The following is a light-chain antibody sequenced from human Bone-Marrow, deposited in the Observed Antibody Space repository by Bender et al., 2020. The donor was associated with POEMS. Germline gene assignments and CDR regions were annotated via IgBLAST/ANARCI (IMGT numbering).Light chain of an antibody. V-gene: IGLV1-36*01. Sequence: QSVVTQPPSLSEAPRQRVTISCSGSSSNIGNHGVNWYQQLPGTAPKLLIYVNDQRPSGVPDRFSGSKSDTSASLAISGLQSEDEAIYYCSAWDDSLSGWVFGGGTKLTVL. CDR3: SAWDDSLSGWV. CDR2: VND. J-gene: IGLJ3*02. CDR1: SSNIGNHG.